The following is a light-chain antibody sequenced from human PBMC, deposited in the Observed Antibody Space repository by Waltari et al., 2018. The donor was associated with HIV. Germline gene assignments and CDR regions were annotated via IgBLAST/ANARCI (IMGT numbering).Light chain of an antibody. CDR3: SAWDASLGAWM. CDR1: TSHIGTNN. V-gene: IGLV1-44*01. Sequence: QSVLTQQPSASGTPRPRIIISCSWSTSHIGTNNVNWYQQLPGTTPRLLMHSNIQRPSGVPDRFSGSRSGTSASLAISGLQSEDEADYYCSAWDASLGAWMFGGGTKLTVL. J-gene: IGLJ3*02. CDR2: SNI.